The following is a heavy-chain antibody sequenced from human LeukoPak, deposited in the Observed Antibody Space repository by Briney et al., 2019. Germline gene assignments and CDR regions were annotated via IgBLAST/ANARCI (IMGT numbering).Heavy chain of an antibody. Sequence: PSEALSLTCAVYGGSFSGYYWSWIRQPPGNGLEWIGEINHSGSTNYNPSLKSRVTISVDTSKNQFSLKLSSVTAADTAVYYCAGPDDFWSGYSSFDYWGQGTLVTVSS. CDR3: AGPDDFWSGYSSFDY. CDR1: GGSFSGYY. J-gene: IGHJ4*02. V-gene: IGHV4-34*01. D-gene: IGHD3-3*01. CDR2: INHSGST.